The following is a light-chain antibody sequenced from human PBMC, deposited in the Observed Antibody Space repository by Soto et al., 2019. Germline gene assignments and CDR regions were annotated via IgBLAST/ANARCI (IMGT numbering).Light chain of an antibody. CDR1: SSDVGGYNY. V-gene: IGLV2-14*01. Sequence: LTEPASVSGSPGQSITISCTGTSSDVGGYNYVSWYQQHPGKAPKLMIYDVSNRPSGVSNRFSGSKSGNTASLTISGLQAEDEADYYCSSYTSSSTPFVFGTGTKVTVL. CDR2: DVS. J-gene: IGLJ1*01. CDR3: SSYTSSSTPFV.